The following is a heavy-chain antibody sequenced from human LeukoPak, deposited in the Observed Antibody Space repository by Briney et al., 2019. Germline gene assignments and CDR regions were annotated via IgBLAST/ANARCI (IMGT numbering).Heavy chain of an antibody. CDR2: VNPNNGVT. D-gene: IGHD2-2*01. V-gene: IGHV1-2*02. J-gene: IGHJ6*02. CDR3: ATDHCTRTNCYEDYYHGMDV. CDR1: EDTFTGYY. Sequence: ASVKVSCKASEDTFTGYYTHWVRQAPGQGLEWMGWVNPNNGVTEYAQEFQGRVTMTRDTSLSTAYMELSRLRSDDTAVYYCATDHCTRTNCYEDYYHGMDVWGQGTTVTVSS.